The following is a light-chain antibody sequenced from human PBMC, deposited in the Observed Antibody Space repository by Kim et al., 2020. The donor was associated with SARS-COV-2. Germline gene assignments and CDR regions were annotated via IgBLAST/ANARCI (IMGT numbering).Light chain of an antibody. V-gene: IGLV2-14*01. J-gene: IGLJ1*01. CDR3: SSYTSSSTYV. CDR1: SSDVGGYNY. CDR2: DVS. Sequence: QSALTQPASVSGSPGQSITISCTGTSSDVGGYNYVSWYQQHPGKAPKLMIYDVSKRPSGVSNRFSGSKSGNTASLTISGLQAEDEADYYCSSYTSSSTYVVGTGAKVTVL.